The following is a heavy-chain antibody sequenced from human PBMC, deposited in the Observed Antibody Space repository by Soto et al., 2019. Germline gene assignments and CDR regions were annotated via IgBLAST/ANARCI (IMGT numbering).Heavy chain of an antibody. D-gene: IGHD6-13*01. V-gene: IGHV4-59*01. CDR2: IYYSGST. CDR1: GGTISSYY. Sequence: PSETLSLTCTVSGGTISSYYWSWIRQPPGKGLEWIGYIYYSGSTNYNPSLKSRLTISVDTSKNQFSLKLSSVTAADTAVYYCARSAAAGYGMDVWGQGTTVTVSS. J-gene: IGHJ6*02. CDR3: ARSAAAGYGMDV.